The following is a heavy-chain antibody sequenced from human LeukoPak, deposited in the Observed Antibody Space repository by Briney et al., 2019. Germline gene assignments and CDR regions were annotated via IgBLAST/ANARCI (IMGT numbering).Heavy chain of an antibody. V-gene: IGHV3-21*04. CDR1: GFTFSSYS. D-gene: IGHD2-15*01. J-gene: IGHJ4*02. Sequence: GGSLRLSCAASGFTFSSYSMNWVRQAPGERLEWVSSISSSSSYIYYADSVKGRFTISRDNAKNSLHLQMNSLRAEDTAVYYCTRDNPFGGHWGQGTLVTVSS. CDR2: ISSSSSYI. CDR3: TRDNPFGGH.